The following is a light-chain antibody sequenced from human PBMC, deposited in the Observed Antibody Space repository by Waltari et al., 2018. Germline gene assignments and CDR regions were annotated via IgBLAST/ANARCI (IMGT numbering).Light chain of an antibody. J-gene: IGLJ1*01. CDR2: EVS. CDR3: SSDAVSNNFYD. V-gene: IGLV2-8*01. Sequence: QSALTQLPSASGSPGQSVTIPCTGPGRGGSVPWYQQLPGKAPKLLIYEVSKRPSGVPDRFSGSKSGNTASLTVSGLQAEDEGDYYCSSDAVSNNFYDFGSGTKVTVL. CDR1: GRGGS.